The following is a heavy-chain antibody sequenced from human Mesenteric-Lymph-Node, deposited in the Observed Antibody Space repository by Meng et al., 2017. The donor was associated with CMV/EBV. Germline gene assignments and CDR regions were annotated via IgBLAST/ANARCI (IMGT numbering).Heavy chain of an antibody. CDR1: GFTFSLYP. CDR3: ARDEVVVPAATSLGQDY. J-gene: IGHJ4*02. Sequence: GESLKISCAASGFTFSLYPLHWVRQAPGKGLDWVAVISYDGTIKYHADSVKGRFTISRDNSKNTMYLQMDSLRGEDTAVYYCARDEVVVPAATSLGQDYWGQGTLVTVSS. CDR2: ISYDGTIK. D-gene: IGHD2-2*01. V-gene: IGHV3-30-3*01.